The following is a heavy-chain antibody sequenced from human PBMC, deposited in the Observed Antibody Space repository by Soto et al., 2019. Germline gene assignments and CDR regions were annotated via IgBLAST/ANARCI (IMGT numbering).Heavy chain of an antibody. Sequence: QVQLVQSGAEVKRPGASVKVSCKASGYTFTSYGISWVRQAPGQGLEWMGWISASNGNTDYAQKLQGRVTLTTDTSTSTAYMDLRSLRSDDTAVYFCVRDPQRNDYWGQGTQVTVSS. J-gene: IGHJ4*02. D-gene: IGHD6-25*01. CDR1: GYTFTSYG. CDR3: VRDPQRNDY. CDR2: ISASNGNT. V-gene: IGHV1-18*04.